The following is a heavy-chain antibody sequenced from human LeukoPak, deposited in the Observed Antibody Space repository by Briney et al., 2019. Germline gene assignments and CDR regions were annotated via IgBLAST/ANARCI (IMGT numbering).Heavy chain of an antibody. D-gene: IGHD3-10*01. Sequence: GGSLRLSCAASGFTFSSYGIHWVRQAPGKGLEWVAFIRYDGSNKYYADSVKGRFTISRDNSKNMLYLQMNSLRAGDTAVYYCARLPGFGESCWGQGTLVTVSS. CDR2: IRYDGSNK. J-gene: IGHJ4*02. CDR3: ARLPGFGESC. CDR1: GFTFSSYG. V-gene: IGHV3-30*02.